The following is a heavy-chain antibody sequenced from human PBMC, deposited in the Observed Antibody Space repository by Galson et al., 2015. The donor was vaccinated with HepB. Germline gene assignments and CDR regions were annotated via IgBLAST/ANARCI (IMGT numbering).Heavy chain of an antibody. J-gene: IGHJ4*02. V-gene: IGHV3-30*18. Sequence: SLRLSCAASGFTFSSYGMHWVRQAPGKGLEWVAVISYDGSNKYYADSVKGRFTISRDNSKNTLYLQMNSLRAEDTAVYYCAKGLRWELLGVYGYFDYWGQGTLVTVSS. D-gene: IGHD1-26*01. CDR3: AKGLRWELLGVYGYFDY. CDR1: GFTFSSYG. CDR2: ISYDGSNK.